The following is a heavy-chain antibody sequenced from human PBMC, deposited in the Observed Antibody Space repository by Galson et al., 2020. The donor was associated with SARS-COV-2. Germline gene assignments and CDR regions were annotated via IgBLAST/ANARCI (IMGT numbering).Heavy chain of an antibody. CDR2: ISNDGRIE. Sequence: GGSLRLSCAASGFTFSNFGMHWVRQAPGKGLEWVASISNDGRIEYSADSVKGRFIISRDTSDNTLYLQMNSLRPEDTAVYYCAKGWFDSGPWGQGTLVTVSA. D-gene: IGHD1-26*01. V-gene: IGHV3-30*18. J-gene: IGHJ5*02. CDR3: AKGWFDSGP. CDR1: GFTFSNFG.